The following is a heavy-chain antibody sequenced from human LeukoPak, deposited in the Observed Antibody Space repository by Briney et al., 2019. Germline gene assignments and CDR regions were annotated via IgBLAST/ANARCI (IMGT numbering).Heavy chain of an antibody. Sequence: SETLSLTCTVSGGSISSYYWSWIRQPPGKGLEWIGYIYYSGSTNYNPSLKSRVTISVDTSKNQFSLKLSSVTAADTAVYYCARAGVFSGYDNWGQGTLVTVSS. J-gene: IGHJ4*02. CDR1: GGSISSYY. CDR3: ARAGVFSGYDN. V-gene: IGHV4-59*01. D-gene: IGHD3-22*01. CDR2: IYYSGST.